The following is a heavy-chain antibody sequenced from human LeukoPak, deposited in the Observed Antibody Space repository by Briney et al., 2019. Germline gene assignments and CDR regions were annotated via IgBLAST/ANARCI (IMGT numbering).Heavy chain of an antibody. D-gene: IGHD3-22*01. V-gene: IGHV3-11*01. J-gene: IGHJ6*03. CDR1: GSTSSDYY. Sequence: PGGSLRPSCAASGSTSSDYYMSWIRQAQGKGLEWVSYIRSSGRTIYYADSVKGRFTISRDNAKNSLYLQMNSLRAEDTAVYYCAKDFDDDSSGYYSPYYYYMDVWGKGTTVTVSS. CDR3: AKDFDDDSSGYYSPYYYYMDV. CDR2: IRSSGRTI.